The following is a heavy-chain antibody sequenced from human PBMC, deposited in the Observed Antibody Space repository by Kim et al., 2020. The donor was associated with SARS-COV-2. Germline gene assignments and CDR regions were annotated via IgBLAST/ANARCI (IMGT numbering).Heavy chain of an antibody. D-gene: IGHD3-10*01. Sequence: KGRFTISSDTAKTSLYLQMNSLRAEDTALYYCAKEIMVRGVITNTTSFDYWGQGTLVTVSS. CDR3: AKEIMVRGVITNTTSFDY. J-gene: IGHJ4*02. V-gene: IGHV3-9*01.